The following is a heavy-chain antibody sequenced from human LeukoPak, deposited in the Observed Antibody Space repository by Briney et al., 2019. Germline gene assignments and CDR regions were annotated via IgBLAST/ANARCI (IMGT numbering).Heavy chain of an antibody. V-gene: IGHV1-8*01. J-gene: IGHJ3*02. CDR3: ARNKAHVLRFLEWLRSDAFDI. CDR1: GYTFTSYD. D-gene: IGHD3-3*01. Sequence: GASVKVSCKASGYTFTSYDINWVRQATGQGLEWIGWMNPNSGNTGYAQKFQGRVTMTRNTSISTAYMELSSLRSEDTAVYYCARNKAHVLRFLEWLRSDAFDIWGQGTMVTVSS. CDR2: MNPNSGNT.